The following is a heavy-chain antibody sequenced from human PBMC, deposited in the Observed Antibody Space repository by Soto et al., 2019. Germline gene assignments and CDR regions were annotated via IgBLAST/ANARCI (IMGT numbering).Heavy chain of an antibody. CDR3: ARGDYYDSRGYYVPLFDH. CDR2: ISSSGTNI. D-gene: IGHD3-22*01. CDR1: GFLFNDYY. J-gene: IGHJ4*02. Sequence: QVQLVESGGRLVKPGTSLRLSCAASGFLFNDYYMSWIRQAPGKGLEWVSYISSSGTNIYYADSVKGRFTISRDNAKNSLYLQMNSLRAEDTAVYYCARGDYYDSRGYYVPLFDHWGQGTLVTVSS. V-gene: IGHV3-11*01.